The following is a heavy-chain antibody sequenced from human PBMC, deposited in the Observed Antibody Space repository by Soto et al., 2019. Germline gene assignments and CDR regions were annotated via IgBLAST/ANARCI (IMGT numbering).Heavy chain of an antibody. Sequence: TLSLTCTVSDDSFRGAEYYWSWIRQPLGKGPEWIGYTYYNGDTKYNPALRSRVTMSEDTSKNQFSLRLSSVTAADTAVYFCARGPAYIDGWRTFDLWGRGILVTVSS. D-gene: IGHD6-19*01. J-gene: IGHJ4*02. CDR1: DDSFRGAEYY. CDR3: ARGPAYIDGWRTFDL. V-gene: IGHV4-61*08. CDR2: TYYNGDT.